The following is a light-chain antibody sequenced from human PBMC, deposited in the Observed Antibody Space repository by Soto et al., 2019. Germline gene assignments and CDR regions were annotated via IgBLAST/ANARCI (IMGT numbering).Light chain of an antibody. J-gene: IGKJ5*01. CDR2: AAS. CDR3: QQRADWPIT. Sequence: IMITQSPATLSVSPGERATLSCRASQSVSSDLAWYHQKPGQAPRLLIFAASTRATGIPARFSGSGSGTDFTLTISSLEPVDFAVYYCQQRADWPITFGQGTRLEI. V-gene: IGKV3-11*01. CDR1: QSVSSD.